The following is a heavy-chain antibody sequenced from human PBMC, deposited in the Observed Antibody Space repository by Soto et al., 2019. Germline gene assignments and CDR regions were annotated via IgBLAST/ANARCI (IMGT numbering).Heavy chain of an antibody. D-gene: IGHD6-13*01. CDR2: IIPIFGTT. J-gene: IGHJ4*02. CDR3: ASPQGGTAAGTFDY. Sequence: SVKVSCKASGGTFSSYAISWVRQAPGQGLEWMGGIIPIFGTTNYAQKFQGRVTITADESTSTAYMELSSLRSEDTAVYYCASPQGGTAAGTFDYWGQGTLVTVSS. V-gene: IGHV1-69*13. CDR1: GGTFSSYA.